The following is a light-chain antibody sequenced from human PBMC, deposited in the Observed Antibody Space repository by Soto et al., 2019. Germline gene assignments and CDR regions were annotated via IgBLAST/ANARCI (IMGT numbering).Light chain of an antibody. J-gene: IGKJ1*01. V-gene: IGKV3-20*01. CDR2: GAS. CDR1: QSVGSSY. Sequence: EIVLTQSPGTLSLSPGERATLSCRASQSVGSSYLAWYQQKPGQAPRLLIYGASSRATGIPDRFSGSGSGTEFTLTISRLEPEDFAVYDCQQYGSSRTFGQGTKVDIK. CDR3: QQYGSSRT.